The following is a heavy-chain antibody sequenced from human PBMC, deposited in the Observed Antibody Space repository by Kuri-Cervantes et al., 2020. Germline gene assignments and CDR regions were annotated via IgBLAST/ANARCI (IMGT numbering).Heavy chain of an antibody. D-gene: IGHD3-10*01. V-gene: IGHV3-33*01. CDR2: IWYDGSNK. J-gene: IGHJ4*02. CDR1: GFTFSSYG. CDR3: ARDRDYGSGSYTY. Sequence: GESLKISCAASGFTFSSYGMHWVRQAPGKGLEWVAVIWYDGSNKYYADSVKGRFTISRDNSKNTLYLQMNSLRAEDTAVYYCARDRDYGSGSYTYWGQGTLVTVSS.